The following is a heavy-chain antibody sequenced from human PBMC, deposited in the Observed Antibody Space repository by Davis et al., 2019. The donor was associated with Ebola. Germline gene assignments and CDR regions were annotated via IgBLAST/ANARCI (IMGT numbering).Heavy chain of an antibody. CDR3: ARSDKLDY. Sequence: PGGSLRLSCAASGFFFSTYGMHWVRQAPGKGLEWVAFIQYDGSNKYYADSVNGRFTISRDNSKNTLYLQMNSLRAEDTAVYYCARSDKLDYWGQGTLVTVSS. D-gene: IGHD2-15*01. J-gene: IGHJ4*02. CDR2: IQYDGSNK. V-gene: IGHV3-30*02. CDR1: GFFFSTYG.